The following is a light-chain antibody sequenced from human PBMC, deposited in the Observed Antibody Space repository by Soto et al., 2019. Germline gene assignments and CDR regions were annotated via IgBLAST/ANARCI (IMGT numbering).Light chain of an antibody. V-gene: IGKV1-5*01. CDR1: ESISGR. CDR2: DVS. J-gene: IGKJ2*01. CDR3: QEYYTYSYT. Sequence: DIQMTQSPSTLSASVGDTVTITCRASESISGRLAWYQQKPGKAPKLLIYDVSSLESGVPSRFDGSGYETEFTLTINSLQPDDFATYFYQEYYTYSYTFGRGPKLQLK.